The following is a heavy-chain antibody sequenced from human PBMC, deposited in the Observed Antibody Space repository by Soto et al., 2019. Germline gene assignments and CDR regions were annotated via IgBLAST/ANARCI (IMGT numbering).Heavy chain of an antibody. CDR1: GFSFVNYA. CDR3: ANATKNGCWFNPFDS. D-gene: IGHD3-9*01. Sequence: GWSLRLSCAASGFSFVNYAMNWVRQAPGKGLEWVSGLSGSGTSTYYADSVKGRFTISRDNSRDTLFLQMNSLTADDTAVYYCANATKNGCWFNPFDSCGAGALVPVYS. CDR2: LSGSGTST. J-gene: IGHJ4*02. V-gene: IGHV3-23*01.